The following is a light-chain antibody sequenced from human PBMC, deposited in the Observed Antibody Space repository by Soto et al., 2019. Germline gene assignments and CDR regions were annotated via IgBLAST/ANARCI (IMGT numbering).Light chain of an antibody. CDR2: AAS. CDR3: LKYNSALGA. V-gene: IGKV1-27*01. Sequence: DIQMTQSPSSLSASVGDRVTITCRASQGISNYLAWYQQKPGKVPKLLIYAASTLQSGVPSRFSGSGSGTDFTLTFSSLHPEDVATYYSLKYNSALGAFGPGTKVDI. J-gene: IGKJ3*01. CDR1: QGISNY.